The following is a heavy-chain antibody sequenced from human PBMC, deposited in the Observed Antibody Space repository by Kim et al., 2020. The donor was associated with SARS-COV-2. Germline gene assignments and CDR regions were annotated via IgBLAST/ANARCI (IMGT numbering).Heavy chain of an antibody. V-gene: IGHV4-34*01. CDR3: ASQYYDFWSGYYTGRFDY. CDR2: INHSGST. D-gene: IGHD3-3*01. Sequence: SETLSLTCAVYGGSFSGYYWSWIRQPPGKGLEWIGEINHSGSTNYNPSLKSRVTISVDTSKNQFSLKLSSVTAADTAVYYCASQYYDFWSGYYTGRFDYWGQGTLVTVSS. J-gene: IGHJ4*02. CDR1: GGSFSGYY.